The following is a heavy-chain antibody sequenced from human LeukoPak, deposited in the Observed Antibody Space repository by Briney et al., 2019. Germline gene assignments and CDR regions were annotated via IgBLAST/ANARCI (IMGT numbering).Heavy chain of an antibody. D-gene: IGHD5-18*01. J-gene: IGHJ4*02. CDR2: ISPTGSTT. V-gene: IGHV3-74*01. CDR1: GFSFSGHW. CDR3: ASSYGYTDY. Sequence: GGSLRLSCTASGFSFSGHWMHWARQLPGKGLVWVSRISPTGSTTSYADSVKGRFTVSRDNSKNMLYLQMNSLRAEDTAVYYCASSYGYTDYWGQGTLVTVSS.